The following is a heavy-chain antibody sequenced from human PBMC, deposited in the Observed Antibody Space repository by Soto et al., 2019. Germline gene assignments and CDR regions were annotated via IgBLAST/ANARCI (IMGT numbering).Heavy chain of an antibody. J-gene: IGHJ6*02. CDR3: ARGSGWYIDFYYTMDV. D-gene: IGHD6-19*01. V-gene: IGHV4-34*02. Sequence: QVQLQQWGAGLLKPSETLSLTCAVHGGSFSYYYWSWVRQSPGKGLVWIGEINQSGSANYNPSLQSRVALSVDASKRQFSIKVSSVTAAATAVYYCARGSGWYIDFYYTMDVWGPGTTVTDSS. CDR2: INQSGSA. CDR1: GGSFSYYY.